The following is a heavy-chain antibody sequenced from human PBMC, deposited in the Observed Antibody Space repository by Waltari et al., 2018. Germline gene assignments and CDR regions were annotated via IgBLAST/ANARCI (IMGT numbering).Heavy chain of an antibody. D-gene: IGHD3-3*01. J-gene: IGHJ4*02. CDR2: INPKSGGA. CDR1: GYNFTGYY. Sequence: QVQLVQSGAEVKKPGASVKVSCKASGYNFTGYYMNWVRQAPGQGLEWMGWINPKSGGANYTQTFQGRVTITKDTSISTAYMELNRLRSDDTAMYYCARGPDFWSGYYMVPFDYWGQGTLVTVSS. CDR3: ARGPDFWSGYYMVPFDY. V-gene: IGHV1-2*02.